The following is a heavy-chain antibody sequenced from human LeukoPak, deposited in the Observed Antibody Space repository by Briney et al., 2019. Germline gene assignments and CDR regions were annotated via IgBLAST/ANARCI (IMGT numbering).Heavy chain of an antibody. J-gene: IGHJ5*02. CDR1: GYTFTGYY. Sequence: ASVKVSCKASGYTFTGYYMHWVRQAPGQGLEWMGWSNPNSGGTNYAQKLQGSVTMTRDTSIRTAYMELRRLRSDDTALYYCAREYCSSTSCYSSGWFAAWGERSLVT. CDR2: SNPNSGGT. CDR3: AREYCSSTSCYSSGWFAA. D-gene: IGHD2-2*01. V-gene: IGHV1-2*02.